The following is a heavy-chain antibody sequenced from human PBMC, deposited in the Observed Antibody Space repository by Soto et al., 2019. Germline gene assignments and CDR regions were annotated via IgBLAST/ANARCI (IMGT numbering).Heavy chain of an antibody. Sequence: QVQLQESGPGLVKPSQTLSLTCTVSGGSISSGGYYWTWIRQHPGKGLEWIGYIYYSGSTYYNPSPKSRVTLTVNPSKNPFSLKLSSVTAAGTAVYYCARSVFPWGQGTLVTLSS. CDR3: ARSVFP. V-gene: IGHV4-31*03. CDR2: IYYSGST. D-gene: IGHD3-3*01. CDR1: GGSISSGGYY. J-gene: IGHJ5*02.